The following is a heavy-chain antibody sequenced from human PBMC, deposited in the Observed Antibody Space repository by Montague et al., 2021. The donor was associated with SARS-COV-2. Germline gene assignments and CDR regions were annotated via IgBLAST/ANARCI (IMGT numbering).Heavy chain of an antibody. D-gene: IGHD3-3*01. CDR2: IYYSGST. CDR3: ARKARWGVAIFGVVTALYYCDY. CDR1: GGSISSSSYY. Sequence: SETLSLTCTVSGGSISSSSYYWGWIRQPPGKGLEWIGSIYYSGSTYYNPSLKSRVSISVDTSKNQFSLKLSSVTAADTAVYYCARKARWGVAIFGVVTALYYCDYWGQGTLVTVSS. V-gene: IGHV4-39*01. J-gene: IGHJ4*02.